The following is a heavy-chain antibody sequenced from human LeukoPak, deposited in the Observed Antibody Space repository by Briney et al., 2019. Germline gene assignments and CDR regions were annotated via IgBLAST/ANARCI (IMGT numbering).Heavy chain of an antibody. CDR3: ASSTRNTRHFDY. Sequence: PSETLSLTCSVSGGSIGSYYWSWIRQPPGNALEWIAYIYNSGTTSYNPSLKSRVTISVDTSKNQFSLKLNSVTAADTAVYYCASSTRNTRHFDYWGQGTLVTVSS. J-gene: IGHJ4*02. V-gene: IGHV4-59*01. CDR2: IYNSGTT. CDR1: GGSIGSYY. D-gene: IGHD2-15*01.